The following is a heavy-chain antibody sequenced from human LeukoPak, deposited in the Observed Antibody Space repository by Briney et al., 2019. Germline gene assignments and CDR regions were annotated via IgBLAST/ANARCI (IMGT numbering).Heavy chain of an antibody. CDR1: GFNFNTYG. Sequence: GGSLRLSCAASGFNFNTYGMHWVRQAPGKGLEWVAVIWYDGSKKYYADSVKGRFTISRDNSKNTLYLQMNSLRAEDTAMYYCAREHGLDVWGQGTTVTVSS. J-gene: IGHJ6*02. CDR2: IWYDGSKK. V-gene: IGHV3-33*01. CDR3: AREHGLDV.